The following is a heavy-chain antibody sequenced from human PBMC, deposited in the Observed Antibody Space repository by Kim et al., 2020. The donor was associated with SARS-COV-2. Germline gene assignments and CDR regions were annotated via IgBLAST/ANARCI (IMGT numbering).Heavy chain of an antibody. CDR3: ARVSLGSSSWYYFDY. J-gene: IGHJ4*02. D-gene: IGHD6-13*01. V-gene: IGHV3-11*05. Sequence: DSRKGRLTISRDNAKNSLYLQMNSLHADEPAVYYCARVSLGSSSWYYFDYWGQGTRVTVSS.